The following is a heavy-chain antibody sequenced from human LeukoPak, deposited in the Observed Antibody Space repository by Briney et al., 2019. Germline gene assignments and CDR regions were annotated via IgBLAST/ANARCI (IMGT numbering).Heavy chain of an antibody. CDR2: IYYSGST. V-gene: IGHV4-59*08. Sequence: SETLSLTCTVSGGSISGYYWSWIRQPPGKGLEWIGYIYYSGSTNDNPSLKSRVTISVDTSKNQFSLKLSSVTAADTAVYYCARRNSGYYIENWGQGTLVTVSS. CDR1: GGSISGYY. D-gene: IGHD5-12*01. CDR3: ARRNSGYYIEN. J-gene: IGHJ4*02.